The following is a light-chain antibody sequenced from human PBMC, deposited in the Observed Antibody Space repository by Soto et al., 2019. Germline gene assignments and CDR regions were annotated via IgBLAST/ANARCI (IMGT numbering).Light chain of an antibody. CDR3: QQADTFPIT. CDR1: QSININ. J-gene: IGKJ1*01. V-gene: IGKV1-39*01. Sequence: DIQMRQAPASLFASGLDRGTITCLASQSININLNWYQQKPGQAPKLLIYAASSLQSDVPSRFSGSGFGTDFTLTISSLQPEDSAIYYCQQADTFPITFGQGTKVDIK. CDR2: AAS.